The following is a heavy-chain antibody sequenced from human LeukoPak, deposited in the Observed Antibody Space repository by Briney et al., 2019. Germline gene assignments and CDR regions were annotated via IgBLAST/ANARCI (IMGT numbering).Heavy chain of an antibody. CDR2: IYTSGST. Sequence: SETLSLTCTVSGGSISSYYWSWIRQPAGKGLEWIGRIYTSGSTNYNPSLKSRVTMSVDTSKNQFSLKLSSVTAADTAVYYCARDWRYYDSSGYYNYWGQGALVTVSS. CDR1: GGSISSYY. D-gene: IGHD3-22*01. J-gene: IGHJ4*02. CDR3: ARDWRYYDSSGYYNY. V-gene: IGHV4-4*07.